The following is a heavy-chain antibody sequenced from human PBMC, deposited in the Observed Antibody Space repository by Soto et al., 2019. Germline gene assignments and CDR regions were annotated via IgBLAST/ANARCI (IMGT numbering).Heavy chain of an antibody. D-gene: IGHD3-9*01. Sequence: GESLKISCKGSGYSFTSYWIGWVRQMPGKGLEWMGIIYPGDSDTRHSPSFQGQVTISADKSISTAYLQWSSLKASDTAMYYCARYVRYFDWYHGAFDIWGQGTMVTVSS. CDR1: GYSFTSYW. V-gene: IGHV5-51*01. CDR2: IYPGDSDT. J-gene: IGHJ3*02. CDR3: ARYVRYFDWYHGAFDI.